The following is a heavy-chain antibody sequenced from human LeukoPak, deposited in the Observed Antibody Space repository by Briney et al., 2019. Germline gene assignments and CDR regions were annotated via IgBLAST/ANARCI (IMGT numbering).Heavy chain of an antibody. CDR2: ITGGGGRT. CDR1: GFTFSSYA. V-gene: IGHV3-23*01. D-gene: IGHD1-26*01. J-gene: IGHJ4*02. Sequence: GGSLRLSCAASGFTFSSYAMNWLRQAPGKGLEWVSAITGGGGRTYYADSVKGRFTISRDNSKNTLYLQMNSLRAEDTAIYYCAKEYTGTFSPFPSYFDNWGQGTLVTVSS. CDR3: AKEYTGTFSPFPSYFDN.